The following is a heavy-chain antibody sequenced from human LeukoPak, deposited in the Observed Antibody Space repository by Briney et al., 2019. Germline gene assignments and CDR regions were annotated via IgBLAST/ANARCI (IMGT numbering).Heavy chain of an antibody. D-gene: IGHD3-22*01. CDR2: INQDGSEK. Sequence: PGGSLRLSCAASGFTFSSYWMSWVRQAPGKGLEWVANINQDGSEKYYVDSVKGRFTISRDNAKNSLYLQMNSLRAEDTAVYYCARGYYDSSGYHPFDYWGQGTLVTVSS. J-gene: IGHJ4*02. CDR3: ARGYYDSSGYHPFDY. V-gene: IGHV3-7*04. CDR1: GFTFSSYW.